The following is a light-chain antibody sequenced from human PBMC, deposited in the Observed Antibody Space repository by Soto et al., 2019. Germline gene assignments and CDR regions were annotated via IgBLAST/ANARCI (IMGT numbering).Light chain of an antibody. Sequence: EIILTQTPDTLSLSPGERATLSCRASQSVSSNLAWYQQKPGQAPRLLIYGASTRATGIPARFSGSGSGTEFTLTISSLQSEDFAVYYCQQYNNWPPWTFGQGTKADIK. CDR3: QQYNNWPPWT. V-gene: IGKV3-15*01. J-gene: IGKJ1*01. CDR1: QSVSSN. CDR2: GAS.